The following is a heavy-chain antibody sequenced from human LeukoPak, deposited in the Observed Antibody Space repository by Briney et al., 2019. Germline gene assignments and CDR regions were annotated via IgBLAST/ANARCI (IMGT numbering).Heavy chain of an antibody. V-gene: IGHV3-21*01. CDR2: ISSSSNYI. CDR3: ARSKPWGYCSGGSCYPTYYYYYYMDV. J-gene: IGHJ6*03. D-gene: IGHD2-15*01. Sequence: GGSLRLSCAASGFTFSSYSMNWVRQAPGRGLEWVSSISSSSNYIYHVDSVKGRFTISRDNAKNSLFLQMNSLRAEDTAVYFCARSKPWGYCSGGSCYPTYYYYYYMDVWGKGTTVTVSS. CDR1: GFTFSSYS.